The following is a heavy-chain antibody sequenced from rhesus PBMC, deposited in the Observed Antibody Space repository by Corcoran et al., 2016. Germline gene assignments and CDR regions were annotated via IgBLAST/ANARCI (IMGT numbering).Heavy chain of an antibody. Sequence: QLQLQESGPGLVKPSETLSVTRAVSGGSISSSYWSWIRQAPGKGLEWIGYIYGSGSSTNYNPSLKSRVTLSVDTSKNQLSLKLSSVTTADTAVYYCARDRGYCSSTYCSSGYFDYWGQGVLVTVSS. J-gene: IGHJ4*01. CDR3: ARDRGYCSSTYCSSGYFDY. CDR2: IYGSGSST. CDR1: GGSISSSY. D-gene: IGHD2-15*01. V-gene: IGHV4-169*02.